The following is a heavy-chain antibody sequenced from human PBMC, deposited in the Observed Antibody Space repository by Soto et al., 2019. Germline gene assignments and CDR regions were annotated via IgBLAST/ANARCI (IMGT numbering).Heavy chain of an antibody. J-gene: IGHJ4*02. CDR3: ARDRSYYDYIWGSYRTLDY. Sequence: QVQLVESGGGVVQPGRSLRLSCAASGLTFSSYGMHWVRQAPGKGLEWVAVIWYDGSNKYYADSVKGRFTISRDNSKKTLYLQMNSLSAEDTAVYYCARDRSYYDYIWGSYRTLDYWGQGTLVTVSS. CDR2: IWYDGSNK. CDR1: GLTFSSYG. D-gene: IGHD3-16*02. V-gene: IGHV3-33*01.